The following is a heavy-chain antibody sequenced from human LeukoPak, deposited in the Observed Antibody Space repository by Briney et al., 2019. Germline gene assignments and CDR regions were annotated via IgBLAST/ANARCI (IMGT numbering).Heavy chain of an antibody. CDR2: ISYDGSNK. V-gene: IGHV3-30*18. J-gene: IGHJ6*02. Sequence: GRSLRLSCAASGFTFSSYGMHWVRQAPGKGLEWVAVISYDGSNKYYADSVKGRFTISRDNSKNTLYLQMNSLRAEDTAVYYCAKDRERWLQLYYYYGMDVWGQGTTVTVS. CDR1: GFTFSSYG. D-gene: IGHD5-24*01. CDR3: AKDRERWLQLYYYYGMDV.